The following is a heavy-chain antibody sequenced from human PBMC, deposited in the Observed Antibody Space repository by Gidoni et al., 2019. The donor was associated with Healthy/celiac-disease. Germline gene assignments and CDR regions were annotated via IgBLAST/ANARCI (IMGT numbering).Heavy chain of an antibody. CDR2: MSGSGGST. J-gene: IGHJ4*01. V-gene: IGHV3-23*01. D-gene: IGHD3-10*01. Sequence: VQLLEYGGGLVQAGWSLRLSCAASWFTVSSYAMIWVRQAPGKGLEWSSAMSGSGGSTSAAASVKGTFTTVRDNSKNTLYLQMTSLRAVDTAVYYCAHAGNTTVRGSSREIDYWGHGTLVTVSS. CDR3: AHAGNTTVRGSSREIDY. CDR1: WFTVSSYA.